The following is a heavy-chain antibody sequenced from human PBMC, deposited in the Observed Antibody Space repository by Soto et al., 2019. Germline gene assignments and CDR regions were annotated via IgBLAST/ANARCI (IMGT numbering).Heavy chain of an antibody. CDR3: ARGSDSYDYYGMDV. CDR1: GYTFTSYD. J-gene: IGHJ6*02. Sequence: XSVKVSCKASGYTFTSYDINWVRQATGQGLEWMGWMNPNSGNTGYAQKFQGRVTMTRNTSISTAYMELSSLRSEDTAVYYCARGSDSYDYYGMDVWGQGTTVTVSS. V-gene: IGHV1-8*01. CDR2: MNPNSGNT.